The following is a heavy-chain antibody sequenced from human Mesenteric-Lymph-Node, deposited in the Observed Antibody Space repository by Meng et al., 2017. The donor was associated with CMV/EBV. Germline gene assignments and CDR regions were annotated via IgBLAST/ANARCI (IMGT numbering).Heavy chain of an antibody. J-gene: IGHJ6*02. D-gene: IGHD3-22*01. V-gene: IGHV4-39*01. CDR2: IYYGGST. CDR3: GRSYYDTSGLYTYYYHGMDV. Sequence: SETLSLTCTVSGGSISSGDYYWSWIRQPPGKGLEWIGSIYYGGSTYYNPSLKSRVTISVDTSKNQFSLKVNSVTAADTAVYYCGRSYYDTSGLYTYYYHGMDVWGQGTTVTVSS. CDR1: GGSISSGDYY.